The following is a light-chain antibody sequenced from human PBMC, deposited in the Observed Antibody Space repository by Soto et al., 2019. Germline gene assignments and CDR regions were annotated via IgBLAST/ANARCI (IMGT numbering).Light chain of an antibody. CDR2: EVS. Sequence: QSVLTQPASVSGSPGQSITISCTGTSSDVGGYNYVSWYQQHLGKAPKLMIYEVSNRPSGVSNRFSGSKSGNTASLTISGLQAEDEADYYCSSYTSSSTLPYVFGTGTKLTVL. CDR1: SSDVGGYNY. J-gene: IGLJ1*01. CDR3: SSYTSSSTLPYV. V-gene: IGLV2-14*01.